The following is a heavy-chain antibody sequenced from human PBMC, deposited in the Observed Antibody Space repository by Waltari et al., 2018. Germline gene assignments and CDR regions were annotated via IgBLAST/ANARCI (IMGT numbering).Heavy chain of an antibody. V-gene: IGHV4-59*11. D-gene: IGHD6-13*01. J-gene: IGHJ3*02. Sequence: QVQLQESGPGLVKPSETLSLTCTVSGGSISSHYWSWIRQPPGKGLEWIGYIYYSGSTNYNPSLKSRVTISVDTSKNQFSLKLSSVTAADTAVYYCARYRLGYSSSWGPEEAFDIWGQGTMVTVSS. CDR3: ARYRLGYSSSWGPEEAFDI. CDR2: IYYSGST. CDR1: GGSISSHY.